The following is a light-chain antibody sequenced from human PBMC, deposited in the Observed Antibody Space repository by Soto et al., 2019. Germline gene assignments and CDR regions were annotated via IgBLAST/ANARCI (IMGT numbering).Light chain of an antibody. Sequence: QSALTQPASVSGSPGQSITISCTGTSSDVGGYKYVSWYQQHPGKAPKLMIYEVSYRPSGVSNRFSGSKSGNTAALTISGLQAEDEADYFCTSYTSNNTLNLLFGKGTKLTVL. CDR3: TSYTSNNTLNLL. V-gene: IGLV2-14*01. CDR1: SSDVGGYKY. CDR2: EVS. J-gene: IGLJ2*01.